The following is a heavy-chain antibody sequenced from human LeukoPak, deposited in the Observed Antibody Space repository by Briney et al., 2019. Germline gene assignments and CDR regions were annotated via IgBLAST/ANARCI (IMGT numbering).Heavy chain of an antibody. V-gene: IGHV4-30-2*01. Sequence: SETLSLTCDVSGGSISSGLYSWSWIRQPLGKGLEWIGYIYHTGGTYYNPSLKSRVTISVDTSKNQFSLRLSSVTAADTAVYYCARLQYCSGTNCYWFDPWGQGTLVTVSS. CDR3: ARLQYCSGTNCYWFDP. D-gene: IGHD2-2*01. CDR1: GGSISSGLYS. CDR2: IYHTGGT. J-gene: IGHJ5*02.